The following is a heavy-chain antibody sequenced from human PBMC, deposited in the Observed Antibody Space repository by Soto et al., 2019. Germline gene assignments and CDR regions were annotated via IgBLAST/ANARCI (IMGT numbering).Heavy chain of an antibody. D-gene: IGHD2-2*02. V-gene: IGHV3-21*01. J-gene: IGHJ6*02. CDR1: GFTFSTHS. CDR2: ISSRSDI. Sequence: GGSLRLSCVGSGFTFSTHSINWVRQAPGKGLEWVSSISSRSDIYYADSVKGRFTISRDNARNSVSLQMNSLRAEDTAVYYCAREYTAWPLAYGLDVWGQGTTVTVSS. CDR3: AREYTAWPLAYGLDV.